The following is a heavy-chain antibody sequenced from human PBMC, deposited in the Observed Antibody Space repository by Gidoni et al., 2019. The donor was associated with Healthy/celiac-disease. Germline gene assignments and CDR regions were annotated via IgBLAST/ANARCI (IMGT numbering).Heavy chain of an antibody. CDR1: GGSFSGYY. D-gene: IGHD3-10*01. Sequence: QVQLQQWGAGLLKPSETLSLTCAVYGGSFSGYYWSWIRQPPGKGLAWIGEINHSGSTKYNPSLKSRVTISVDTSKNQFSLKLSSVTAADTAVYYCASSHGSGSYIFWFDPWGQGTLVTVSS. CDR2: INHSGST. J-gene: IGHJ5*02. CDR3: ASSHGSGSYIFWFDP. V-gene: IGHV4-34*01.